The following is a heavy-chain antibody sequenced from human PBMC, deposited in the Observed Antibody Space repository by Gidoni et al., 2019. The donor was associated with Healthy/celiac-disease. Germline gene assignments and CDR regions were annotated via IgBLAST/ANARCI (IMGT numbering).Heavy chain of an antibody. D-gene: IGHD5-18*01. Sequence: QLQLQESGPGLVKPSETLSLTCTVSGGPISSSSYYWGWIRQPPGKGLEWIGSSYYSGSTYYNPSLKSRVTISVDTSKNQFSLKLSSVTAADTAVYYWARQYSYGGTDYWGQGTLVTVSS. CDR1: GGPISSSSYY. CDR3: ARQYSYGGTDY. V-gene: IGHV4-39*01. CDR2: SYYSGST. J-gene: IGHJ4*02.